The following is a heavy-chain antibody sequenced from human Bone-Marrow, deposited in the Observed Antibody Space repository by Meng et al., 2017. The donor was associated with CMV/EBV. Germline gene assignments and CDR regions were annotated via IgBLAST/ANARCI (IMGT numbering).Heavy chain of an antibody. Sequence: ASVKVSCKASGYTFTDSGTSWVRQAPGQGLEWMGWISFYNGNTNHAQKLQGRVTMTTDTSTSTAYMELRSLRSDDTAVYYCARDGTEGSFDCWGQGTLVTVSS. CDR3: ARDGTEGSFDC. D-gene: IGHD6-13*01. J-gene: IGHJ4*02. V-gene: IGHV1-18*01. CDR2: ISFYNGNT. CDR1: GYTFTDSG.